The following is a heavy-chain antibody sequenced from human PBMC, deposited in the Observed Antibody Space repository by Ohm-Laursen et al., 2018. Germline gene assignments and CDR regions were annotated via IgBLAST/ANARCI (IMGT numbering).Heavy chain of an antibody. V-gene: IGHV3-30*03. J-gene: IGHJ6*02. D-gene: IGHD3-16*01. CDR3: ASDLYRVDYGMDV. Sequence: SLSLSCSASGFSFSSHGMHWVRQAPGTGLERVAVISHDGSDKYYADPLKGRFTISRDNSKNTLYLQMNSLRAEATALYYGASDLYRVDYGMDVWGQGTTVTVSS. CDR1: GFSFSSHG. CDR2: ISHDGSDK.